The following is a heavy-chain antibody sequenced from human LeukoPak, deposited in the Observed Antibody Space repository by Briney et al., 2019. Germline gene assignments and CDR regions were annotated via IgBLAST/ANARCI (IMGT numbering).Heavy chain of an antibody. CDR1: GGSFSDYY. J-gene: IGHJ2*01. CDR2: INHSGST. D-gene: IGHD2-2*01. Sequence: SETLSLTCAVYGGSFSDYYWSWIRQPPGKGLEGIGEINHSGSTNYNPSLKSRVTISVDTSKNQFSLKLSSVTAADTAVYYCARGGDIVVVPAASDWYFDLWGRGTLVTVSS. CDR3: ARGGDIVVVPAASDWYFDL. V-gene: IGHV4-34*01.